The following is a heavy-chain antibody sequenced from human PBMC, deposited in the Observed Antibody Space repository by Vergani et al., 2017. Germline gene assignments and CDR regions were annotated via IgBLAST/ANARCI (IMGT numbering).Heavy chain of an antibody. V-gene: IGHV3-48*01. CDR2: ISRSSSTI. J-gene: IGHJ4*02. D-gene: IGHD2-8*01. Sequence: EVQLVESGGGLVQPGGSLRLSCAASGSTFSSYAMNWVRQAPGKGLEWVSYISRSSSTIYYADSVKGRFTISGDNAKNSLHLQMNNLRAEDTAVYYCARQSRDVFCTNGVCPLGYWGQGALVTVSS. CDR3: ARQSRDVFCTNGVCPLGY. CDR1: GSTFSSYA.